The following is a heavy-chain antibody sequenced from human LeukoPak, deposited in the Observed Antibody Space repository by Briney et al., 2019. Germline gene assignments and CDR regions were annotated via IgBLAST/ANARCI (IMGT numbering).Heavy chain of an antibody. Sequence: PSETLSLTCTVSGGSISSGSYYWSWIRQPAGKGLEWIGRIYTSGSTNYNPPLKSRVTISVDTSKNQFSLKLSSVTAADTAVYYCARDVPGWFDPWGQGTLVTVSS. CDR1: GGSISSGSYY. V-gene: IGHV4-61*02. CDR3: ARDVPGWFDP. CDR2: IYTSGST. J-gene: IGHJ5*02.